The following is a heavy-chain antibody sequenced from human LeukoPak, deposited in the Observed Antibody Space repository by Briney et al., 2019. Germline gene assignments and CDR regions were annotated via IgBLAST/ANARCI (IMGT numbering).Heavy chain of an antibody. Sequence: SETLSLTCAVYGGSFSGYYWSWIRQPPGKGLEWIGEINHSGSTNYNPSLKSRVTISVDTSKNQFSLKLSSVTAADTAVYYCARGLPDIVVVPAAMAPHFDYWGQGTLVTVSS. CDR2: INHSGST. CDR1: GGSFSGYY. D-gene: IGHD2-2*01. V-gene: IGHV4-34*01. CDR3: ARGLPDIVVVPAAMAPHFDY. J-gene: IGHJ4*02.